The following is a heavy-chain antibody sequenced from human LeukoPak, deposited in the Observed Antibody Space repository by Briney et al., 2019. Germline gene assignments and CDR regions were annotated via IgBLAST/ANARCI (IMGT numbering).Heavy chain of an antibody. CDR2: IYYSGST. Sequence: PSENPSLNCTVSGGSISSSSYYWGWVRQPPGKGLEWIGSIYYSGSTYYNPSLKSRVTISVDTSKNQFSLKLSSVTAADTAVYYCASKRGFRYDALDIWGQGTMVTVSS. D-gene: IGHD3-10*01. J-gene: IGHJ3*02. CDR1: GGSISSSSYY. V-gene: IGHV4-39*05. CDR3: ASKRGFRYDALDI.